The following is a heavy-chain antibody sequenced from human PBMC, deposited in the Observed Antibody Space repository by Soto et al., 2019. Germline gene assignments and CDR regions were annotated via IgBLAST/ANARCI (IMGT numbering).Heavy chain of an antibody. D-gene: IGHD5-18*01. CDR2: IYYSGST. J-gene: IGHJ6*03. Sequence: SETLSLTCTVSGGSISSYYWSWIRQPPGKGLEWIGYIYYSGSTNYNPSLKSRVTISVDTSKNQFSLKLSSVTAADTAVYYCARGRTAMGHYYYYMDVWGKGTTVTVSS. CDR3: ARGRTAMGHYYYYMDV. CDR1: GGSISSYY. V-gene: IGHV4-59*01.